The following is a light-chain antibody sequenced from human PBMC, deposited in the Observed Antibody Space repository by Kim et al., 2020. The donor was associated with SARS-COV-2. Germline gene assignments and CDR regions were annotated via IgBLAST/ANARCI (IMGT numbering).Light chain of an antibody. CDR2: YVT. CDR1: SSDVRGYDY. J-gene: IGLJ2*01. V-gene: IGLV2-14*03. CDR3: ISYTSSSASVV. Sequence: SITTTCTGNSSDVRGYDYVSWYQQHPGKAPKLLSYYVTDRPSGVSNRFSGSKSGNPASLTISGLQAEDEADYYCISYTSSSASVVFGGGTQLTVL.